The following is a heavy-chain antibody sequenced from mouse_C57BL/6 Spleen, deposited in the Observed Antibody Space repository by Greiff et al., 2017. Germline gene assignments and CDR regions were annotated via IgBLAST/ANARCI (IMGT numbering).Heavy chain of an antibody. CDR2: ISYDGSN. J-gene: IGHJ1*03. CDR1: GYSITSGYY. V-gene: IGHV3-6*01. CDR3: ASQNWYFDV. Sequence: ESGPGLVKPSQSLSLTCSVTGYSITSGYYWNWIRQFPGNKLEWMGYISYDGSNNYNPSLKNRISITRDTSKNQFFLKLNSVTTEDTATYYCASQNWYFDVWGTGTTVTVSS.